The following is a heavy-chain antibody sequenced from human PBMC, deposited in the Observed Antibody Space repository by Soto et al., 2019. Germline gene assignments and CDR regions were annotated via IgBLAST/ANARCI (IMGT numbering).Heavy chain of an antibody. J-gene: IGHJ5*01. Sequence: QVQLVQSGAEMKQPGASVKVSCKTSGYAFSGYRLSWVRQGPGQGLEWMGWISGYNGNTDYAQKFQGRVTMTTDTATSTAYMEPRSLRSDATAVYYCARDLGPPNWFDSWGQGALVTVSS. CDR3: ARDLGPPNWFDS. CDR2: ISGYNGNT. CDR1: GYAFSGYR. V-gene: IGHV1-18*01. D-gene: IGHD2-8*01.